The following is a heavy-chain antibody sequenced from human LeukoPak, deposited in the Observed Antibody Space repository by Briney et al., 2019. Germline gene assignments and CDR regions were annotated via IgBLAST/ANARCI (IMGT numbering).Heavy chain of an antibody. Sequence: GGSLRLSCAASGFTFSDYGMHWVRQAPGKGLEWVALISYDGGNKFYADSVRDRFTISRDNSKNTLYLQMNSLRAEDTAVYYCARDVPDYWGQGTLVTVSA. CDR3: ARDVPDY. CDR2: ISYDGGNK. J-gene: IGHJ4*02. V-gene: IGHV3-30*03. CDR1: GFTFSDYG.